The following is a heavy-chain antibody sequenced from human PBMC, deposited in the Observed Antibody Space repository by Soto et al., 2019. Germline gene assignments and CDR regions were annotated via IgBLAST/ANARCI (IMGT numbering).Heavy chain of an antibody. D-gene: IGHD2-8*01. CDR3: ARGYCTTSICDPWFDP. J-gene: IGHJ5*02. CDR2: IYPGDSDT. V-gene: IGHV5-51*01. Sequence: GESLKISCTGWGYAFTSYWIAWVRQMPGKGLEWMGIIYPGDSDTRYSPSFQGQVTISADKSITTAYLQWSSLKASDTAMYYCARGYCTTSICDPWFDPWGQGTLVTVSS. CDR1: GYAFTSYW.